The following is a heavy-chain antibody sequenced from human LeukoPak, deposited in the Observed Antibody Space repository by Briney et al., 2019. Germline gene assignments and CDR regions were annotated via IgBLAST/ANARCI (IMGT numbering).Heavy chain of an antibody. J-gene: IGHJ6*03. CDR1: GGSISSSSYY. CDR3: ASFVLRFLEWLFPMDV. V-gene: IGHV4-39*01. Sequence: SETLSLTCTVSGGSISSSSYYWGWIRQPPGKGLEWIGSIYYSGSTYYNPSLKSRDTISVDTSKNQFSLKLSSVTAADTAVYYCASFVLRFLEWLFPMDVWGKGTTVTVSS. CDR2: IYYSGST. D-gene: IGHD3-3*01.